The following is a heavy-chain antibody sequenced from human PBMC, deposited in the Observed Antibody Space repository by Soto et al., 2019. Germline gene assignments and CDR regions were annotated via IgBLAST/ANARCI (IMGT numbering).Heavy chain of an antibody. J-gene: IGHJ6*03. CDR3: ARGRGHIVVVPAASHNRYYYYYYMDV. Sequence: ASVKVSCKASGYTFTSYDINWVRQATGQGLEWMGWMNPNSGNTGYAQKFQGRVTMTRNTSISTAYMELSSLRSEDTAVYYCARGRGHIVVVPAASHNRYYYYYYMDVWGKGTTVTVSS. CDR2: MNPNSGNT. V-gene: IGHV1-8*01. CDR1: GYTFTSYD. D-gene: IGHD2-2*01.